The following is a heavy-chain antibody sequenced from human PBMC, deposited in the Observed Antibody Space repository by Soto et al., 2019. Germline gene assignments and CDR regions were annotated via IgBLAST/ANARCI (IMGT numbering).Heavy chain of an antibody. CDR2: ISGGGDGT. D-gene: IGHD2-8*01. CDR1: GFTFYNYA. V-gene: IGHV3-23*01. CDR3: AKKGLGSLATYCTTGDYHYVFDV. J-gene: IGHJ3*01. Sequence: EVHLLESGGGLVRPGGSLRLSCAASGFTFYNYAMNWVRQAPGKGLEWVSTISGGGDGTYYADSVKGRFTISRDNSRNRVYLQMNSLRAEDTAVYYCAKKGLGSLATYCTTGDYHYVFDVWGQGTVVTVSS.